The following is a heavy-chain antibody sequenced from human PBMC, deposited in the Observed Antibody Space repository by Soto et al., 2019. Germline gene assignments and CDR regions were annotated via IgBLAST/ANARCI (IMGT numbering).Heavy chain of an antibody. D-gene: IGHD5-18*01. CDR3: ARQDTVINYYGMDV. J-gene: IGHJ6*02. CDR2: IYYSGST. CDR1: GGSISSSSYY. V-gene: IGHV4-39*01. Sequence: QLQLQESGPGLLKPSETLSLTCTVSGGSISSSSYYWGWIRQPPGKGLEWIGSIYYSGSTYYNPPLNSRVTIYVDTSKNHVSLKLSSVTAADTAVYYCARQDTVINYYGMDVWGQGTTVTVSS.